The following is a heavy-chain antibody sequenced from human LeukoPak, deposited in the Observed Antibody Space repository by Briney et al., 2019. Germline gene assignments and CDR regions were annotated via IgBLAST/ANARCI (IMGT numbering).Heavy chain of an antibody. CDR2: IHYSGSSGST. D-gene: IGHD6-13*01. CDR3: ARVSDLAAAGTYDY. Sequence: SETLSLTCTVSGGSVTSYYWSWIRQPPGKGLEWIGNIHYSGSSGSTNYNPSLKSRVTTSVDTSTNQLSLRLSSVTAADTAVYYCARVSDLAAAGTYDYRGQGTLVTVSS. J-gene: IGHJ4*02. V-gene: IGHV4-59*02. CDR1: GGSVTSYY.